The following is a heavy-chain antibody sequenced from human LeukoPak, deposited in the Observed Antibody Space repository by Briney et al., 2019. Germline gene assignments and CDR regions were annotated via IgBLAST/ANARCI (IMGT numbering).Heavy chain of an antibody. D-gene: IGHD3-3*01. J-gene: IGHJ4*02. CDR2: ISSSSSYI. Sequence: PGGSLRLSRAESGVTFSSYGMHWGSQAPQKGLVWVSSISSSSSYIYYADSVKGRFTISRDNAKNSLYLQMNSLRAEDTAVYYCAREKNDFWSGYYSGYWGQGTLVTASS. CDR3: AREKNDFWSGYYSGY. V-gene: IGHV3-21*01. CDR1: GVTFSSYG.